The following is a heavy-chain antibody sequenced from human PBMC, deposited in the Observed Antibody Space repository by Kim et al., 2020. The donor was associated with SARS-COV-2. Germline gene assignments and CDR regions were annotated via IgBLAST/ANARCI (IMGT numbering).Heavy chain of an antibody. Sequence: ASVKVSCKASGYTFTSYAMHWVRQAPGQRLEWMGWINAGNGNTKYSQKFQGRVTITRDTSASTAYMELSSLRSEDTAVYYCARDNPRSAVAVGVMGCLDYWGQGTLVPASS. CDR2: INAGNGNT. D-gene: IGHD6-19*01. J-gene: IGHJ4*02. CDR3: ARDNPRSAVAVGVMGCLDY. CDR1: GYTFTSYA. V-gene: IGHV1-3*01.